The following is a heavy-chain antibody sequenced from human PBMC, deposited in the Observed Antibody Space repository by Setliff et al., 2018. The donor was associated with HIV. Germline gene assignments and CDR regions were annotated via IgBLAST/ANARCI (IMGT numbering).Heavy chain of an antibody. CDR2: ISSSGGST. J-gene: IGHJ5*02. Sequence: GGSLRLSCAASGFTFSSYAMSWVRQAPGKGLDWVSAISSSGGSTYYADSVKGRFTISRDNAKNSLYLQMNSLRAEDTAVYYCARYKWNNWIFGWFDPWGQGTQVTVSS. CDR1: GFTFSSYA. D-gene: IGHD1-20*01. V-gene: IGHV3-23*01. CDR3: ARYKWNNWIFGWFDP.